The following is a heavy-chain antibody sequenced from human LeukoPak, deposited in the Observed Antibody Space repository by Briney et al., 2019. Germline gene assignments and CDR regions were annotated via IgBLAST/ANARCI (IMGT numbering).Heavy chain of an antibody. CDR3: ARDLRGFSDGVCL. D-gene: IGHD2-8*01. CDR1: GYDFISYY. CDR2: VNPSGGST. J-gene: IGHJ4*02. V-gene: IGHV1-46*01. Sequence: ASVKVSCKASGYDFISYYIHWVRQAPGQGLEWMGIVNPSGGSTSYAQKFQGRVTMTRDTSTSTIYMQLSSLRSEDTAVYYCARDLRGFSDGVCLWGQGTLVTVSS.